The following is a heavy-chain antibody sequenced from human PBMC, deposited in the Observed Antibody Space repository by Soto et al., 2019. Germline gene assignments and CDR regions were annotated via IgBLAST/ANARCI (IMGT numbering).Heavy chain of an antibody. CDR3: ARNDYSSSSPYYYYYGMDV. J-gene: IGHJ6*02. D-gene: IGHD6-6*01. Sequence: QVQLVQSGAEVKKPGSSVKVSCKASGGTFSSYAISWVRQAPGQGLEWMGGIIPIFGTANYAQKFQGRVTITADKSTSTAYMELSSLRSEDTAVYFCARNDYSSSSPYYYYYGMDVWGQGTTGTVSS. CDR1: GGTFSSYA. CDR2: IIPIFGTA. V-gene: IGHV1-69*06.